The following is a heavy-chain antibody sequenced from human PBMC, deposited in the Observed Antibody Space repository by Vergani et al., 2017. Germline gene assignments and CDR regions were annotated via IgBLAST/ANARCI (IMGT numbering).Heavy chain of an antibody. Sequence: QVQLQESGPGLVKPSETLSLTCTVSGGSISSYYWSWIRQPPGKGLEWIGYIYYSGSTNYNPSLKSRVTISVETSKNQFSLKLSSVTAADTAVYYCARVAVVPAAIHYDYYYYMDVWGKGTTVTVSS. D-gene: IGHD2-2*01. J-gene: IGHJ6*03. CDR3: ARVAVVPAAIHYDYYYYMDV. CDR2: IYYSGST. CDR1: GGSISSYY. V-gene: IGHV4-59*01.